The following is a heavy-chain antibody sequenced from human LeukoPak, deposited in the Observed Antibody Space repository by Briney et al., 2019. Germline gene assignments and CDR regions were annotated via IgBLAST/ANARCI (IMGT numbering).Heavy chain of an antibody. D-gene: IGHD3-16*01. Sequence: ASVKVSCKASGYTSTGYYLHWVRQAPGQGLEWMGWINPNSGDTNYSQKFQGRVTMTRDTSISTAYMELSRLRSDDTAVYYCATQRGSYLWGTDFDYWGQGTLVTVSS. CDR2: INPNSGDT. J-gene: IGHJ4*02. V-gene: IGHV1-2*02. CDR1: GYTSTGYY. CDR3: ATQRGSYLWGTDFDY.